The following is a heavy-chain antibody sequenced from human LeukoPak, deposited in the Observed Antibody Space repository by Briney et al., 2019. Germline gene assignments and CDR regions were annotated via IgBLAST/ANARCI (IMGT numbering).Heavy chain of an antibody. Sequence: GGSLRLSCAASGFTVSSNYMSWVRQAPGKGLEWVSVIYSGGSTYYADSVKGRFTISRDNSKNTLYLQMNSLRAEDTAVYYCARDRYYGSGSYGLDYWGQGTLVTVPS. CDR1: GFTVSSNY. J-gene: IGHJ4*02. V-gene: IGHV3-53*01. CDR2: IYSGGST. D-gene: IGHD3-10*01. CDR3: ARDRYYGSGSYGLDY.